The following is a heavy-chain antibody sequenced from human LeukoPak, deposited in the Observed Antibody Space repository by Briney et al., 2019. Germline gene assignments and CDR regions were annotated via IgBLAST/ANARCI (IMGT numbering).Heavy chain of an antibody. CDR2: ICGGGGST. D-gene: IGHD3-16*01. CDR3: AKDRYAGDSRDDKGGVDP. CDR1: GFTFNNYA. J-gene: IGHJ5*02. Sequence: PGGSLRLFCAASGFTFNNYAMSWVRQAPGKGLEWVSAICGGGGSTYHADSVKGRFTISRDNSKNTLYLQMNSLRTEDTAVYYCAKDRYAGDSRDDKGGVDPWGQGTLVTVSS. V-gene: IGHV3-23*01.